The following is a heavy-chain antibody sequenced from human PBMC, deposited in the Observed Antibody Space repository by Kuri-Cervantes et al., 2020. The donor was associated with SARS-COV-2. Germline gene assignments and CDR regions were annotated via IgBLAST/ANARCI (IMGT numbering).Heavy chain of an antibody. CDR2: IIPILGIA. V-gene: IGHV1-69*02. J-gene: IGHJ2*01. CDR1: GGTFSSYT. D-gene: IGHD3-16*01. Sequence: SVKVSCKASGGTFSSYTISWVRQAPGQGLEWMGRIIPILGIANYAQKFQGRVTITADKSTSTAYMELSSLRSEDTAVYYCASWGRDWYFDLWGRGTRVTVSS. CDR3: ASWGRDWYFDL.